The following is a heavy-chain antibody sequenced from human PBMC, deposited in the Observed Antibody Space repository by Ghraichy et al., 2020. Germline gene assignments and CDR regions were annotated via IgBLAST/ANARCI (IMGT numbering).Heavy chain of an antibody. CDR2: ISSSSSTI. Sequence: GESLNISCAASGFTFSSYSMNWVRQAPGKGLEWVSYISSSSSTINYADSVKDRITISRDNAKNSLYLQMNSLRAEDTAVYYCARGQGGVWGQGTTVTVSS. V-gene: IGHV3-48*01. J-gene: IGHJ6*02. CDR3: ARGQGGV. D-gene: IGHD3-16*01. CDR1: GFTFSSYS.